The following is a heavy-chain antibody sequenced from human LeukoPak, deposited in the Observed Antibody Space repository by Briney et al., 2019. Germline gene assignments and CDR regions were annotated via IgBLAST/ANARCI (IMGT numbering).Heavy chain of an antibody. CDR3: ARDEYQLWSSYYYYYGMDV. D-gene: IGHD5-18*01. J-gene: IGHJ6*02. CDR2: INPNSGGT. V-gene: IGHV1-2*02. CDR1: GYTFTGYY. Sequence: ASVKVSCKASGYTFTGYYMHWVRRAPGQGLEWMGWINPNSGGTNYAQKFQGRVTMTRDTSISTAYMELSRLGSDDTAVYYCARDEYQLWSSYYYYYGMDVWGQGTTVTVSS.